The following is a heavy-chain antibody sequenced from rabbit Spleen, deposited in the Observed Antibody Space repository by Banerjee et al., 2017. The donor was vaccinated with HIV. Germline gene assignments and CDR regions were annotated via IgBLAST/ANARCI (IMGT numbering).Heavy chain of an antibody. CDR2: IYTTNGDT. Sequence: QSLEESGGALVKPGASLTLTCTASGFSLSSSYYMCWVRQAPGKGLEWIACIYTTNGDTWYASWVNGRFTISKTSSTTVTLQLTSLTAADTATYFCAKESAYYLTRLDLWGPGTLVTVS. CDR3: AKESAYYLTRLDL. V-gene: IGHV1S40*01. D-gene: IGHD1-1*01. J-gene: IGHJ3*01. CDR1: GFSLSSSYY.